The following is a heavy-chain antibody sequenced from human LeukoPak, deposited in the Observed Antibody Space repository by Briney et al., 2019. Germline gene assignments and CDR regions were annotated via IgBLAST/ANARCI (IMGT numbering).Heavy chain of an antibody. V-gene: IGHV3-33*01. D-gene: IGHD5-18*01. CDR2: IWYDGSNK. CDR1: GFTFSSYG. Sequence: GRSLRLSCAASGFTFSSYGMHRVRQAPGKGLEWVAVIWYDGSNKYYADSVKGRFTISRDNSKNTLYLQMNSLRAEDTAVYYCARGEAAMVTPAGFDPWGQGTLVTVSS. CDR3: ARGEAAMVTPAGFDP. J-gene: IGHJ5*02.